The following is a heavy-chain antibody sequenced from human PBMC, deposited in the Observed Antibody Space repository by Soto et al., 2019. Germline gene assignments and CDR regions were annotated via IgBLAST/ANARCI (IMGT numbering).Heavy chain of an antibody. CDR3: ARVELSGYAALDY. V-gene: IGHV3-23*01. CDR1: GFTFSSYA. J-gene: IGHJ4*02. D-gene: IGHD5-12*01. CDR2: ISGSGGST. Sequence: PGGSLRLSCAASGFTFSSYAMSWVRQAPGKGLEWVSAISGSGGSTYYADSVKGRFTISRDNSKNTLYLQMNSLRAEDTAVYYCARVELSGYAALDYWGQGTLVTVSS.